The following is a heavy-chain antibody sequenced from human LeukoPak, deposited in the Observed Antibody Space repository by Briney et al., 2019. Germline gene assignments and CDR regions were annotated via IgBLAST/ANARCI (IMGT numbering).Heavy chain of an antibody. J-gene: IGHJ6*03. CDR1: GGSFSSSTYY. D-gene: IGHD3-3*01. V-gene: IGHV4-39*01. CDR3: ARQFDFWSGSLYYMDV. CDR2: INYSGNT. Sequence: SETLSLTCTVSGGSFSSSTYYWGWIRQPPGKGLEYIGSINYSGNTYYNPSLKSRVTISVDTSKNQFSLKLTSVTAADTAVYYCARQFDFWSGSLYYMDVWGKGTTVTVSS.